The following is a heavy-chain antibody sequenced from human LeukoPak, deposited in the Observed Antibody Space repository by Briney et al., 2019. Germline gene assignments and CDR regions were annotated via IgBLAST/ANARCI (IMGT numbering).Heavy chain of an antibody. J-gene: IGHJ4*02. D-gene: IGHD1-14*01. CDR2: IYSGGST. V-gene: IGHV3-53*01. CDR3: AKRTLVGYFDY. CDR1: GFTVSSNY. Sequence: GGSLRLSCAASGFTVSSNYMSWVRQAPGKGLEWVSVIYSGGSTYYADSVKGRFTISRDNSKNTLYLQMNSLRAEDTAVYYCAKRTLVGYFDYWGQGTLVTVSS.